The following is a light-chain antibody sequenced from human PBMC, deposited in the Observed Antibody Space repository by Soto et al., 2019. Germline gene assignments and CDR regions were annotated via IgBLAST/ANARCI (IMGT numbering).Light chain of an antibody. V-gene: IGKV3-15*01. CDR2: GAS. J-gene: IGKJ1*01. CDR1: QSVRSH. CDR3: QQYNNWPWT. Sequence: IVMTQSPATLSVSPGEGVTLSCRASQSVRSHLAWYQQKPGQPPRLLIYGASTRATGIPARFSGSGSGTDFTLTISSLQSEDFAVYYCQQYNNWPWTFGQGTKVDIK.